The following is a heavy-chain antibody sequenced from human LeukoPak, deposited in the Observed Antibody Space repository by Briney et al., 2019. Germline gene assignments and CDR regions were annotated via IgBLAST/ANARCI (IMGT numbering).Heavy chain of an antibody. CDR3: ARNDYGDYGPDY. CDR2: IDSSSGYK. J-gene: IGHJ4*02. CDR1: GFTFSTYS. D-gene: IGHD4-17*01. V-gene: IGHV3-21*01. Sequence: GGSLRLSCAASGFTFSTYSMNWVRQAPGKGLEWVSSIDSSSGYKFYADSVKGRFTISRDNAMNSLYLQMSSLRAEDTAVYYCARNDYGDYGPDYWGQGTLVTVSS.